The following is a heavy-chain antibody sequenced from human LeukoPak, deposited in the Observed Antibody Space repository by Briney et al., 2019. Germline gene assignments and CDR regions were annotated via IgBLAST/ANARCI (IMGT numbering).Heavy chain of an antibody. CDR3: ARDTNYYDSGGYWSEDY. V-gene: IGHV1-18*01. CDR1: GYTFSNFG. Sequence: ASVNVSCKASGYTFSNFGFTWVRQAPGQGLEWMGWISGYSGNTAYAQKLQGRVTLTTDTSTNTAYMELRSLRSDDTAVYYCARDTNYYDSGGYWSEDYWGQGTLVTVSS. CDR2: ISGYSGNT. D-gene: IGHD3-22*01. J-gene: IGHJ4*02.